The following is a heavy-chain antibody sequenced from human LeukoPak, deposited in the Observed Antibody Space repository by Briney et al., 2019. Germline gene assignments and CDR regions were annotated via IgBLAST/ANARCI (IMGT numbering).Heavy chain of an antibody. Sequence: ASVKVSCKASGYTFTSYGISWVRQAPGQGLEWMGWISAYNGNTNHAQKLQGRVTMTTDTSTSTAYMELRNLRSDDTAVYYCARDIVVVPPRRDYYYYGMDVWGQGTTVTVSS. V-gene: IGHV1-18*01. CDR1: GYTFTSYG. CDR3: ARDIVVVPPRRDYYYYGMDV. CDR2: ISAYNGNT. J-gene: IGHJ6*02. D-gene: IGHD2-2*01.